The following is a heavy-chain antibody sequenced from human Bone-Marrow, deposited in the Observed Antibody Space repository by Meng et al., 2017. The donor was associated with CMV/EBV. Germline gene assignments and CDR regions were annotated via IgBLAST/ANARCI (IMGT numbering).Heavy chain of an antibody. J-gene: IGHJ6*02. D-gene: IGHD6-19*01. Sequence: ASVKVSCKASGYTFTGYYMHWVRQAPGQGLEWMGWINPNSGGTNYAQKFQGRVTMTRDTSISTAYMELSRLRSDDTAVYYCAREGLGIAVAGSLSASEAGYYGMEVWGQGTTVTVSS. CDR2: INPNSGGT. CDR1: GYTFTGYY. V-gene: IGHV1-2*02. CDR3: AREGLGIAVAGSLSASEAGYYGMEV.